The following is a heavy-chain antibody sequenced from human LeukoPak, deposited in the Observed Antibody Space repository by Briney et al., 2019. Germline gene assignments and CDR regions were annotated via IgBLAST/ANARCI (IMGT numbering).Heavy chain of an antibody. Sequence: GRSLRLSCAASGFTFSSYGMHWVRQAPGKGLEWVAVIWYDGSNKYYADSVKGRFTISRDNSKNTLYLQMNSLRAEDTAVYYCARDLVGSYFSIDYWAREPWSPSPQ. J-gene: IGHJ4*02. CDR1: GFTFSSYG. D-gene: IGHD1-26*01. CDR2: IWYDGSNK. CDR3: ARDLVGSYFSIDY. V-gene: IGHV3-33*01.